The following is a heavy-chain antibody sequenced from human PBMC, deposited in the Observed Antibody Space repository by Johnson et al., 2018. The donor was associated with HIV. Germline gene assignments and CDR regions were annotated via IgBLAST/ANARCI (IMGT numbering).Heavy chain of an antibody. V-gene: IGHV3-30*02. Sequence: QVQLVESGGGLVQPGGSLRLSCAASGFTFSSYGMHWVRQAPGKGLEWVAFIRYDGSNKYYADSVKGRFTISRDNSKNTLYLQMNSLRAEDTAVYYCAKASNYYDSSRHAFDIWGQGTMVTVSS. CDR1: GFTFSSYG. CDR2: IRYDGSNK. CDR3: AKASNYYDSSRHAFDI. D-gene: IGHD3-22*01. J-gene: IGHJ3*02.